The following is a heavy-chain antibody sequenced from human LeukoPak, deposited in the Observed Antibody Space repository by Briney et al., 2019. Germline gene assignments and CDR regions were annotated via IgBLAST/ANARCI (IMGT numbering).Heavy chain of an antibody. CDR2: ISSSGSTI. V-gene: IGHV3-11*01. Sequence: PGGSLRLSCAVSGFTFSDYYMSWIRQAPGKGLEWVSYISSSGSTIYYADSVKGRFTISRDNAKNSLYLQMNSLRAEDTAVYYCARRVSISGEYYFDYWGQGTLVTVSS. CDR3: ARRVSISGEYYFDY. CDR1: GFTFSDYY. J-gene: IGHJ4*02. D-gene: IGHD3-10*01.